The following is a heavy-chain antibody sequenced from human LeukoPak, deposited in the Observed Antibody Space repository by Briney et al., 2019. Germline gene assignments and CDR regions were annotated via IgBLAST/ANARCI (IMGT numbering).Heavy chain of an antibody. V-gene: IGHV3-23*01. Sequence: GGSLRLSCAASGFTFSSYAMSWVRQAPGKGLEWVSAISGSGGSTYYADSVKGRFTISRDNSKNTLYLQMNSLRAEDTAVYYCPKGFEMFDFWSGYPFDYWGQGTLVTVSS. CDR2: ISGSGGST. D-gene: IGHD3-3*01. CDR1: GFTFSSYA. J-gene: IGHJ4*02. CDR3: PKGFEMFDFWSGYPFDY.